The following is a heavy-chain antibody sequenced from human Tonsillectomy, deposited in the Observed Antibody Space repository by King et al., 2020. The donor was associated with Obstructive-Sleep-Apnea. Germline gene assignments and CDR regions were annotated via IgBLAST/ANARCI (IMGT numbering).Heavy chain of an antibody. D-gene: IGHD5-18*01. CDR1: GFTFSSYG. Sequence: VQLVESGGGVVQPGRSLRLSCAASGFTFSSYGMHWVRQAPGKGLEWVAVISYDGSNKYYADSVKGRFTISRDNSKNTLYLQMNSLRAEDTAVYYCAKDATKGVVLQLWHYPDYWGQGTLVTVSS. V-gene: IGHV3-30*18. CDR3: AKDATKGVVLQLWHYPDY. J-gene: IGHJ4*02. CDR2: ISYDGSNK.